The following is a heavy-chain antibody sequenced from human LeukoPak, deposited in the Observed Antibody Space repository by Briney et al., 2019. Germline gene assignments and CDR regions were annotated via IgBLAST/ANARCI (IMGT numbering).Heavy chain of an antibody. CDR3: ARDLVATITLDY. J-gene: IGHJ4*02. CDR2: INPNSGGT. Sequence: ASVKVSCKASGYTFTGYYMHWVRQAPGQGLEWMGWINPNSGGTNYAQKFQSRVTMTRDTSISTAYMELSRLRSDDTAVYYCARDLVATITLDYWGQGTLVTVSS. V-gene: IGHV1-2*02. D-gene: IGHD5-12*01. CDR1: GYTFTGYY.